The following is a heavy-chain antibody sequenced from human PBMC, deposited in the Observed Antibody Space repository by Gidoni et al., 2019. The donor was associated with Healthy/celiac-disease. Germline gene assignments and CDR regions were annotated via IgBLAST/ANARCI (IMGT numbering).Heavy chain of an antibody. D-gene: IGHD3-22*01. V-gene: IGHV3-23*01. CDR2: ISGSGGST. Sequence: EVQLLESGGGLVQPGGSLRLSCAASGFTFSSYAMSWVRQAPGKGLEWVSAISGSGGSTYYADSVKGRFTISRDNSKNTLYLQMNSLRAEDTAVYYCAKDNAGDSSGSWADYYYYYGMDVWGQGTTVTVSS. CDR3: AKDNAGDSSGSWADYYYYYGMDV. CDR1: GFTFSSYA. J-gene: IGHJ6*02.